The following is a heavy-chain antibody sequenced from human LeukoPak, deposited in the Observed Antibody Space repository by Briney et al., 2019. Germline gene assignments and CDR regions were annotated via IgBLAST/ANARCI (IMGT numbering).Heavy chain of an antibody. CDR1: EFTFDDYA. CDR2: ISWNSGSI. V-gene: IGHV3-9*01. CDR3: AKDLRRYSSGWYAGDFDY. Sequence: GRSLRLSCAASEFTFDDYAMHWVRQAPGKGLEWVSGISWNSGSIGYADSVKGRFTISRDNAKNSLYLQMNSLRAEDTALYYCAKDLRRYSSGWYAGDFDYWGQGTLVTVSS. J-gene: IGHJ4*02. D-gene: IGHD6-19*01.